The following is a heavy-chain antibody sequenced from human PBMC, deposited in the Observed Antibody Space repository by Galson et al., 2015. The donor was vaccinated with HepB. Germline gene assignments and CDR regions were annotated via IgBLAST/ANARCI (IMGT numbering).Heavy chain of an antibody. CDR3: AGEYWVLRFLEWLPNWFDP. Sequence: CAISGDSVSSNSAAWNWIRQSPSRGLEWLGRTYYRSKWYNDYAVSVKSRITINPDTSKNQFSLQLNSVTPEDTAVYYCAGEYWVLRFLEWLPNWFDPWGQGTLVTVSS. D-gene: IGHD3-3*01. J-gene: IGHJ5*02. CDR2: TYYRSKWYN. V-gene: IGHV6-1*01. CDR1: GDSVSSNSAA.